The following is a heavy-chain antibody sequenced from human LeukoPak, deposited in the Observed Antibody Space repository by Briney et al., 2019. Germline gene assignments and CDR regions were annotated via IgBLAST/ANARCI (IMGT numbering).Heavy chain of an antibody. CDR3: AKGAYSNTYYGGDY. D-gene: IGHD4-11*01. Sequence: GGSLRLSRAASGFTFSTYAMSWVRQAPGKGLEWVSSISDNSGSIFYGDSVKGRFTISRDNSKNTLYLQMNSLRAEDTALYYCAKGAYSNTYYGGDYWGQGTLVTVSS. V-gene: IGHV3-23*01. CDR1: GFTFSTYA. J-gene: IGHJ4*02. CDR2: ISDNSGSI.